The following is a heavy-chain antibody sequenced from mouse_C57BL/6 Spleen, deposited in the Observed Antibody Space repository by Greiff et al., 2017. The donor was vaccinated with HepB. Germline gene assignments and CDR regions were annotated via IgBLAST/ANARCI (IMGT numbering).Heavy chain of an antibody. CDR2: IYPGSGST. D-gene: IGHD2-3*01. CDR3: ASSDGFSYYYAMDY. J-gene: IGHJ4*01. V-gene: IGHV1-55*01. Sequence: VQLQQSGAELVKPGASVKMSCKASGYTFTSYWITWVKQRPGQGLEWIGDIYPGSGSTNYNEKFKSKATLTVDTSSSTAYMQLSSLTSEDSAVYYCASSDGFSYYYAMDYWGQGTSVTVSS. CDR1: GYTFTSYW.